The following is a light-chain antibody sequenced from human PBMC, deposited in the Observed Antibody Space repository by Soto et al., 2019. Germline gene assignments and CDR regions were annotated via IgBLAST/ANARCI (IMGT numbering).Light chain of an antibody. CDR2: DVS. Sequence: QSALTQPRSVSGSPGQSVTISCTGTSSDVGGYNYVSWYQQHPGKAPKLIIYDVSERPSGVPDRFSGSKSGNTASLTISGLQAEDEADYYCCSYAGSYSLYVFGPVTKLTVL. CDR3: CSYAGSYSLYV. V-gene: IGLV2-11*01. J-gene: IGLJ1*01. CDR1: SSDVGGYNY.